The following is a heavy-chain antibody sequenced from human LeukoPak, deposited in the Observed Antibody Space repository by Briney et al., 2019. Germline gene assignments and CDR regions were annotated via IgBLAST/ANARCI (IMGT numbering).Heavy chain of an antibody. CDR1: GGSIRSYY. Sequence: SGTLSLTCTVSGGSIRSYYWSWIRQPPGKGLEWIGSVYYSGSTYYSPSLRSRVTISVDTSDNQFSLNLSSVTAADTAVYYCARYISSGLNYWGQGTLVTVSS. CDR3: ARYISSGLNY. D-gene: IGHD6-19*01. CDR2: VYYSGST. V-gene: IGHV4-59*08. J-gene: IGHJ4*02.